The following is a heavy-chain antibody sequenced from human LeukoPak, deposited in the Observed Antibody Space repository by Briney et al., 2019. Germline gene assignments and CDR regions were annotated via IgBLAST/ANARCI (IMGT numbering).Heavy chain of an antibody. CDR1: GGSISSYY. D-gene: IGHD5-12*01. Sequence: SETLSLTCTVSGGSISSYYWSWIRQPPGKGLEWIGYIYYSGSTNYNPSLKSRVTISVDTSKNQFSLKLSSVTAADTAVYYCARDALRLGIDYWGQGTLVTVSS. CDR3: ARDALRLGIDY. J-gene: IGHJ4*02. V-gene: IGHV4-59*01. CDR2: IYYSGST.